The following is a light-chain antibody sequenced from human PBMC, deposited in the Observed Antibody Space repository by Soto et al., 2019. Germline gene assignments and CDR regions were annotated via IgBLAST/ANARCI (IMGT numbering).Light chain of an antibody. CDR1: RSLSSF. Sequence: DIQMTQSTYSLSASVGDTATVTCRASRSLSSFLNWSQQKPGKGPKLLIYAASSLQSGVPSRFSGRGFGTDFTLTISSLQSEAFATYYCQQSYRMPRTFGQGTNVDIK. CDR2: AAS. J-gene: IGKJ1*01. CDR3: QQSYRMPRT. V-gene: IGKV1-39*01.